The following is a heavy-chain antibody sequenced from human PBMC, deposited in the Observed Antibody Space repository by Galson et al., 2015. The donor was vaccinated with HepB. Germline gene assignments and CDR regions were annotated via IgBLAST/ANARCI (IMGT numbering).Heavy chain of an antibody. V-gene: IGHV3-23*01. CDR1: GFTFSSYA. D-gene: IGHD3-3*01. Sequence: SLRLSCAASGFTFSSYAMSWVRQAPGRGLEWVSAISGSGGSTYYADSVKGRFTISRDNSKNTLYLQMNSLRAEDTAVYYCAKEVGFLEWLRWYYFDYWGQGTLVTVSS. CDR3: AKEVGFLEWLRWYYFDY. J-gene: IGHJ4*02. CDR2: ISGSGGST.